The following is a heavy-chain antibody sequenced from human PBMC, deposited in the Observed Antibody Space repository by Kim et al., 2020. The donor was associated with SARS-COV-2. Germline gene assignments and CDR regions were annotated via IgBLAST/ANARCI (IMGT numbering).Heavy chain of an antibody. D-gene: IGHD6-13*01. Sequence: GGSLRLSCAASGFSFSTYAMTWVRQAPGKGLEWVSSITSGGSTHYADSVQGRFTISRDNSKNTVYLQMISLRADDTALYYCTKSRIEPGGTGVFDLWGQGAIVTVSS. CDR1: GFSFSTYA. J-gene: IGHJ3*01. CDR2: ITSGGST. V-gene: IGHV3-23*01. CDR3: TKSRIEPGGTGVFDL.